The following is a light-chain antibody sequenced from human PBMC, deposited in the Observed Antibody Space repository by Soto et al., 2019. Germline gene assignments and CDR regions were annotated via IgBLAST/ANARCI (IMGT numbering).Light chain of an antibody. V-gene: IGKV3-20*01. CDR1: QRVSRIY. J-gene: IGKJ4*01. CDR2: GAS. CDR3: QQYGSSRALT. Sequence: VLTPAPGTLSLSPGERATLSCRASQRVSRIYLAWYQQKPGQAPRLLIYGASSRATGIPDRLNGSGSGTDFTLTISRLEPEDFAVYYCQQYGSSRALTFGGGTKVEIK.